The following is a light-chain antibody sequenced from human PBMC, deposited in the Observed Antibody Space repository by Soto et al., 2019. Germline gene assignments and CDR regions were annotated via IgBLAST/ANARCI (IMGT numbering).Light chain of an antibody. J-gene: IGKJ1*01. CDR1: QSVGNN. V-gene: IGKV3-15*01. Sequence: EIVLTQSPATLSLSPGERATLSCRASQSVGNNLAWYQQKPGQAPSLLIFSASTRATGVPARFSGSGSGTEFTLTISSLQSEDFAVYYCQQYNKWPQWTFGQGTKVDIK. CDR2: SAS. CDR3: QQYNKWPQWT.